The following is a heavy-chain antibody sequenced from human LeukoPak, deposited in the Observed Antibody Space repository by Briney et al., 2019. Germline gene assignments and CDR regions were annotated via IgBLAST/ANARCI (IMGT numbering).Heavy chain of an antibody. J-gene: IGHJ3*02. CDR2: INHSGNT. CDR1: GGSFSGYY. V-gene: IGHV4-34*01. Sequence: SETLSLTCAVYGGSFSGYYWSWIRQPPGKGLEWMGEINHSGNTNYNPSLKSRVTISVDTSKNQFSLKLSSVTAADTAVYYCARELYSSGYHDAFDIWGQGTMVTVSS. D-gene: IGHD3-22*01. CDR3: ARELYSSGYHDAFDI.